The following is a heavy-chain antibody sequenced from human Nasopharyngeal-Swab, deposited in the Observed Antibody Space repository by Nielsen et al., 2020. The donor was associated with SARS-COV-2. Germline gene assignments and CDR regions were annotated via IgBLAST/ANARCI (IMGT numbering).Heavy chain of an antibody. J-gene: IGHJ4*02. CDR3: AKSGYSSSSESDY. V-gene: IGHV3-21*01. D-gene: IGHD6-6*01. CDR2: ISSSSSYI. Sequence: GSLRLSWAASGFTFSSYSMNWVRQAPGKGLEWVSSISSSSSYIYYADSVKGRFTISRDNAKNSLYLQMNSLRAEDTAVYYCAKSGYSSSSESDYWGQGTLVTVSS. CDR1: GFTFSSYS.